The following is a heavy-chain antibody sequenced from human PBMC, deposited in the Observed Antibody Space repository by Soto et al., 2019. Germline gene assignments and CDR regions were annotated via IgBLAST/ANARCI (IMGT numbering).Heavy chain of an antibody. J-gene: IGHJ2*01. Sequence: QVQLVQSGAEVKKPGSSVKGSCKASGGTFSSYTISWVRQAPGQGLEWMGRIIPILGIANYAQKFKGRVTITADKSSSTAYMELSGLRSEDTAVYYCARDSNSYDSSGSDWYFYLWGRGPLVTVSS. CDR3: ARDSNSYDSSGSDWYFYL. D-gene: IGHD3-22*01. V-gene: IGHV1-69*08. CDR1: GGTFSSYT. CDR2: IIPILGIA.